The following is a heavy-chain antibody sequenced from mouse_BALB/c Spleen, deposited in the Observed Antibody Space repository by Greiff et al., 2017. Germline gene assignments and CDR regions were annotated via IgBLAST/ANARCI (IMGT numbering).Heavy chain of an antibody. V-gene: IGHV14-3*02. J-gene: IGHJ2*01. Sequence: VQLQQSGAELVKPGASVKLSCTASGFNIKDTYMHWVKQRPERGLEWIGRIDPANGNTKYDPKFQGKATITADTSSNTAYLQLSSLTSEDTAVYYCARGIYYYGSFFDYWGQGTTLTVSS. D-gene: IGHD1-1*01. CDR1: GFNIKDTY. CDR3: ARGIYYYGSFFDY. CDR2: IDPANGNT.